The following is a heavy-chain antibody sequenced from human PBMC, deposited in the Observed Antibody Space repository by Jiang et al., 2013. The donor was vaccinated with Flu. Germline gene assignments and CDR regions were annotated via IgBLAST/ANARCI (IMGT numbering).Heavy chain of an antibody. J-gene: IGHJ4*02. Sequence: TYYADSVKGRFTISRDNSKNTLYLQMNSLRAEDTAVYYCARGDQYYYDSSGYYPYFDYWGQGTLVTVSS. CDR2: T. V-gene: IGHV3-23*01. D-gene: IGHD3-22*01. CDR3: ARGDQYYYDSSGYYPYFDY.